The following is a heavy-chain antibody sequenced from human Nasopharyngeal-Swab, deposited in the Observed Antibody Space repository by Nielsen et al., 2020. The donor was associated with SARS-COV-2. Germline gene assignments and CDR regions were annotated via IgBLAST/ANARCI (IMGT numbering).Heavy chain of an antibody. J-gene: IGHJ6*02. CDR2: FDPEDGET. D-gene: IGHD6-19*01. V-gene: IGHV1-24*01. Sequence: LTELSMHWVRQAPGKGLEWMGGFDPEDGETIYAQKFQGRVTMTEDTSTDTAYMELSSLRSEDTAVYYCATGAAVAGTPISYYYYYGMDVWGQGTTVTVSS. CDR1: LTELS. CDR3: ATGAAVAGTPISYYYYYGMDV.